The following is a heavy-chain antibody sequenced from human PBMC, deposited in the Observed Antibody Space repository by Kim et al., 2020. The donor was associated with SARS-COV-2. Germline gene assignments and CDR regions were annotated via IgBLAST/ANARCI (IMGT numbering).Heavy chain of an antibody. D-gene: IGHD1-26*01. CDR3: AKEGSGSYYDS. J-gene: IGHJ5*01. Sequence: FYADSVRGRFTVSRDDAKNSLYLQMDSLRDEDTAVYYCAKEGSGSYYDSWGQGTLVTVSS. V-gene: IGHV3-48*02.